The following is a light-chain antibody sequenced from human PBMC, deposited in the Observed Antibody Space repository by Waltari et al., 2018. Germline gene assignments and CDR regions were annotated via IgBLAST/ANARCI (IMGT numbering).Light chain of an antibody. CDR2: ATS. Sequence: DIQMTQSPSSLSASVGDRVTITCRASQGISHSLAWYQQKPGKAPKLLLYATSRLESGVPSRFSGSGSGTDYTLTINSLQPEDLATYYCHQYYTTPYTFGQGTKLEIK. CDR3: HQYYTTPYT. CDR1: QGISHS. V-gene: IGKV1-NL1*01. J-gene: IGKJ2*01.